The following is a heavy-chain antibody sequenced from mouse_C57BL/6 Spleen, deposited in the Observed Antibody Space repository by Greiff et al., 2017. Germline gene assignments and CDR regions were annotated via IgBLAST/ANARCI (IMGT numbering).Heavy chain of an antibody. Sequence: QVQLQQPGAELVKPGASVKMSCKASGYTFTSYWITWVKQRPGQGLEWIGDIYPGSGSTNYTEKFKSKATLTVDTSSSTAYMQLSSLTSEDSAVYYCARSGTGTGWYFDVWGTGTTVTVSS. J-gene: IGHJ1*03. D-gene: IGHD4-1*01. V-gene: IGHV1-55*01. CDR2: IYPGSGST. CDR1: GYTFTSYW. CDR3: ARSGTGTGWYFDV.